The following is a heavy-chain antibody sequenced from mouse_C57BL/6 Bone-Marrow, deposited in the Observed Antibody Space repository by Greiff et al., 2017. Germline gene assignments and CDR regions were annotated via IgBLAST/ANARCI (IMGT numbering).Heavy chain of an antibody. CDR1: GYTFTSYW. V-gene: IGHV1-69*01. J-gene: IGHJ4*01. Sequence: QVQLQQPGAELVMPGASVKLSCKASGYTFTSYWMHWVKQRPGQGLEWIGEIDPSDSYTNYNQKFKGKSTLTVDKSSSTAYMQLSSLTSEYSAVYYCASHSYYYAMDYWGQGTSVTGSS. CDR2: IDPSDSYT. CDR3: ASHSYYYAMDY.